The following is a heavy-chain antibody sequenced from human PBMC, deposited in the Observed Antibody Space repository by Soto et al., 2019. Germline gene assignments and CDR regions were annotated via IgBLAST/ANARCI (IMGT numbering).Heavy chain of an antibody. J-gene: IGHJ3*02. Sequence: ASVKVSCKASGGTFSSYAISWVRQAPGQGLEWMGGIIPIFGTANYAQKFQGRVTITADESTSTAYMELGSLRSEDTAVYYCARAYYYDSSGTDAFDIWGQGTMVTVSS. CDR3: ARAYYYDSSGTDAFDI. CDR1: GGTFSSYA. CDR2: IIPIFGTA. V-gene: IGHV1-69*13. D-gene: IGHD3-22*01.